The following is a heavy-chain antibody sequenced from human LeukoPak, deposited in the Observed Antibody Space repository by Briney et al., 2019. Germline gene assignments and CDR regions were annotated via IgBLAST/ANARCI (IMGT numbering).Heavy chain of an antibody. J-gene: IGHJ4*02. CDR3: AREGLALGYSYDY. CDR2: INPNSGGT. D-gene: IGHD6-13*01. Sequence: ASVKVSCKASGYTFTGYYMHWVRQAPGQGLEWMGWINPNSGGTNYAQKFQGRVTMTRDTSISTAYMELGRLRSDDTAVYYCAREGLALGYSYDYWGQGTLVTVSS. V-gene: IGHV1-2*02. CDR1: GYTFTGYY.